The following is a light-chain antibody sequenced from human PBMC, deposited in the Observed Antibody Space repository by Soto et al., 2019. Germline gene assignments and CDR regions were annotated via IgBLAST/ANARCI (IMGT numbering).Light chain of an antibody. Sequence: DIQMTQSPSTLSGSVGDRVTITCRASQTISSWLAWYQQKPGKAPKLLIYKASTLKSGVPSRFSGRGSGTEFTLTISSLQPDDSATYYCQHYNSYSEAFGQGTKVELK. CDR1: QTISSW. V-gene: IGKV1-5*03. J-gene: IGKJ1*01. CDR3: QHYNSYSEA. CDR2: KAS.